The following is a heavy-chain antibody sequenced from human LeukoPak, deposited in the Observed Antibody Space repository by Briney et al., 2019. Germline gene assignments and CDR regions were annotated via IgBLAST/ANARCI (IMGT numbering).Heavy chain of an antibody. J-gene: IGHJ4*02. CDR3: ARDRGYSSGWYYFDY. D-gene: IGHD6-19*01. CDR2: ISAYNGNT. CDR1: GYTFTSYG. Sequence: ASVKVSCKASGYTFTSYGMSWVRQAPGQGLEWMGWISAYNGNTNYAQKLQGRVTMTTDTSTSTAYMGLRSLRSDDTAVYYCARDRGYSSGWYYFDYWGQGTLVTVSS. V-gene: IGHV1-18*04.